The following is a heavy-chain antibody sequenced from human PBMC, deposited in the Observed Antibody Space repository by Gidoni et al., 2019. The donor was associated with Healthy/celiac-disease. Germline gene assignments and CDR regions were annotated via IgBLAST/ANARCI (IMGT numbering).Heavy chain of an antibody. V-gene: IGHV3-23*04. D-gene: IGHD1-1*01. J-gene: IGHJ5*02. CDR3: AKVGAGTTFDWFDP. Sequence: EVQLVESGGGLVQPGGSLRLSCAASGLTFTTYAMSWVRQAPGKGLEWVSAISGSGGNTFYADSVKGRFTISRDNSKNTLYLQMNSLSAEDTAVYYCAKVGAGTTFDWFDPWGQGTLVTVSS. CDR2: ISGSGGNT. CDR1: GLTFTTYA.